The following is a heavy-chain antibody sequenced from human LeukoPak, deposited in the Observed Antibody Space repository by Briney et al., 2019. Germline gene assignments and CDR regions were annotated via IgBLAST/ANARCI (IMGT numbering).Heavy chain of an antibody. Sequence: SETLSLTCTVSGGSISSGGYYWSWIRQHPGKGLEWIGYIYYSGSTYYNPSLKSRVTISVDTSKNQFSLKLSSVAAADTAVYYGARETGIWFGDATGNWGQGTLVTVSS. D-gene: IGHD3-10*01. J-gene: IGHJ4*02. V-gene: IGHV4-31*03. CDR3: ARETGIWFGDATGN. CDR1: GGSISSGGYY. CDR2: IYYSGST.